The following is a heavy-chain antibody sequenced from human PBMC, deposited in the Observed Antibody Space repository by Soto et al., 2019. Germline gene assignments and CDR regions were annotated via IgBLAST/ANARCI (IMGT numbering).Heavy chain of an antibody. CDR1: GFTFSSYA. Sequence: GALRLSCAASGFTFSSYAMSWVRQAPGKGLEWVSAISGSGGSTYYADSVKGRFTISRDNSKNTLYLQMNSLRAEDTAVYYCAKDELWFGELLYYFDYWGQGTLVTVSS. V-gene: IGHV3-23*01. CDR2: ISGSGGST. D-gene: IGHD3-10*01. CDR3: AKDELWFGELLYYFDY. J-gene: IGHJ4*02.